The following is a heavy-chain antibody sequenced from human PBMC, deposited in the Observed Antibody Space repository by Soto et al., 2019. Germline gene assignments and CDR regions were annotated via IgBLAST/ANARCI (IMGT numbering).Heavy chain of an antibody. Sequence: SETLSLTCTVSGASISSGDYYWSWIRQPPGKGLEWIGYIYHSGRTYYNPSLKSRVTISVDTSRNQFSLTLSSVAAADTAVYYCAKSRGSAAAGKNWFDPWGQGTLVTVSS. CDR2: IYHSGRT. D-gene: IGHD6-13*01. J-gene: IGHJ5*02. CDR1: GASISSGDYY. V-gene: IGHV4-30-4*01. CDR3: AKSRGSAAAGKNWFDP.